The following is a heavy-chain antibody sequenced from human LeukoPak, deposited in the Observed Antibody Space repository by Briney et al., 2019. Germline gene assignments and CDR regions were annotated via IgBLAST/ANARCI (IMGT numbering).Heavy chain of an antibody. CDR3: AKIAAASY. CDR1: GFTFDDYA. J-gene: IGHJ4*02. CDR2: ISWNSGSI. V-gene: IGHV3-9*01. Sequence: GGSLRLSCAASGFTFDDYAMHWVRQAPGKGLEWVSGISWNSGSIGYADSVKGRFTISRDNAKNSLYLQMNSLRAEDTVLYYCAKIAAASYWGQGTLVTVSS. D-gene: IGHD6-13*01.